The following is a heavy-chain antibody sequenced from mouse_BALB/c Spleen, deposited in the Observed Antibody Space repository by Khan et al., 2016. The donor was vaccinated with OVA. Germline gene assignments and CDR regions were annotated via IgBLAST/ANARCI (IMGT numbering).Heavy chain of an antibody. D-gene: IGHD1-1*01. Sequence: QVQLKQSGPGLVQPSQSLSITCTVSGFSLTSYGVHWVRQSPGKGLEWLGVIWRGGSTDYNAAFISRLSISKDNSKSQVFFKMNSLQDDDTAIYYCSRNSQFITTVVAFYAMDYWGQGTSVTVSS. CDR2: IWRGGST. CDR1: GFSLTSYG. CDR3: SRNSQFITTVVAFYAMDY. V-gene: IGHV2-4-1*01. J-gene: IGHJ4*01.